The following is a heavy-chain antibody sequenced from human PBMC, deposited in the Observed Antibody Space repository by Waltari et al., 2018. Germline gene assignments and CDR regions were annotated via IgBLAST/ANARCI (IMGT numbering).Heavy chain of an antibody. CDR2: IYYSGST. J-gene: IGHJ3*02. CDR3: ARRVSYYDSSGGDAFDI. D-gene: IGHD3-22*01. CDR1: GASISSRSYY. V-gene: IGHV4-39*07. Sequence: QLQLQESGPGLVKPSETLSLHCTVPGASISSRSYYWGWIRQHPGKGLEWIGSIYYSGSTYYNPSLKSRVTISVDTSKNQFSLKLSSVTAADTAVYYCARRVSYYDSSGGDAFDIWGQGTMVTVSS.